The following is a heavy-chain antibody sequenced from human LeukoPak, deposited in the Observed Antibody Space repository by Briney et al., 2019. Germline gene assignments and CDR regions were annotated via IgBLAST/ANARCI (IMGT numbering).Heavy chain of an antibody. D-gene: IGHD6-19*01. CDR3: ASFLSGWDY. V-gene: IGHV4-59*08. CDR2: IYYSGST. J-gene: IGHJ4*02. CDR1: GGSISSYY. Sequence: SETLSLTCTVSGGSISSYYWSWIRQPPGKGLEWIGYIYYSGSTNYNPSLKSRVTISVDTSKNQFSLKLSSVTAADTAVYYCASFLSGWDYWGQGTLVTVSS.